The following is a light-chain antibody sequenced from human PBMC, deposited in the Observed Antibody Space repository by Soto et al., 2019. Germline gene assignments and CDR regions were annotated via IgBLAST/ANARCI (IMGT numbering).Light chain of an antibody. CDR2: DVS. CDR3: CSYAGSFASYV. Sequence: QPVLTQPRSVSGSPGQSVTISCTGTSSDVGDYNYVSWYQQHPGKAPKVMIYDVSKRPSGVPDRFSGSKSGNTASLTISGLQAEDEADYYCCSYAGSFASYVCGTGTKLTVL. V-gene: IGLV2-11*01. J-gene: IGLJ1*01. CDR1: SSDVGDYNY.